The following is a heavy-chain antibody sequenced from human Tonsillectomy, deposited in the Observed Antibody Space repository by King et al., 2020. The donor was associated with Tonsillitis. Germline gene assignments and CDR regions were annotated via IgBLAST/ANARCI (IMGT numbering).Heavy chain of an antibody. Sequence: VQLVESGGGVVQPGRSLRLSCAASGFTFSSYGMHWVRQAPGKGLEWVAVISYDGSNKYYADSVKGRFTISRDNSKNTLYLQMNSLRAEDTAVYYCAKAVASKGFHAFDILGQGTMVTVSS. CDR1: GFTFSSYG. D-gene: IGHD6-19*01. J-gene: IGHJ3*02. CDR2: ISYDGSNK. V-gene: IGHV3-30*18. CDR3: AKAVASKGFHAFDI.